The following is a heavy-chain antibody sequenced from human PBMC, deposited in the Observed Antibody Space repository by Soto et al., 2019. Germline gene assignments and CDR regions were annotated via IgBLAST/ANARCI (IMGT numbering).Heavy chain of an antibody. Sequence: ASVKVSCKASGYTFTSYGISWVRQAPGQGLEWMGWISAYNGNTNYAQKLQGRVTMTTDTSTSTAYMELRSLRSDDTAVYYCASWVAASPNNWFDPWGQGTLVTVSS. CDR2: ISAYNGNT. CDR3: ASWVAASPNNWFDP. V-gene: IGHV1-18*01. J-gene: IGHJ5*02. CDR1: GYTFTSYG. D-gene: IGHD2-15*01.